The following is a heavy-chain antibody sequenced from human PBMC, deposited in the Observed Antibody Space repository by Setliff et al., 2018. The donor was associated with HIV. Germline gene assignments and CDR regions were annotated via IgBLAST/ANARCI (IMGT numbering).Heavy chain of an antibody. V-gene: IGHV3-64D*09. CDR3: VKARVDGDYYYYYYMDV. J-gene: IGHJ6*03. CDR2: ISSNGGST. CDR1: GFTFSSYA. D-gene: IGHD4-17*01. Sequence: GGSLRLSCSASGFTFSSYAMHWVRQAPGKGLEYVSAISSNGGSTYYADSVKGRFTISRDNSKNTPYLQMSSLRAEDTAVYYCVKARVDGDYYYYYYMDVWGKRTTVTAP.